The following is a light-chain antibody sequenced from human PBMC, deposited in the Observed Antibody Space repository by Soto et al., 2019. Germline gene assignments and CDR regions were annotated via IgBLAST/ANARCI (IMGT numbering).Light chain of an antibody. V-gene: IGLV1-40*01. Sequence: QSPLAEPPSVSWAPGQRVTISCTGSSSNIGAGYDVHWYQQLPGTAPKLLIYGNSNRPSGVPDRFSGSKSGTSASLAITGLQAEDEADYYCQSYASSLSSYVFGTGTKVTVL. J-gene: IGLJ1*01. CDR1: SSNIGAGYD. CDR3: QSYASSLSSYV. CDR2: GNS.